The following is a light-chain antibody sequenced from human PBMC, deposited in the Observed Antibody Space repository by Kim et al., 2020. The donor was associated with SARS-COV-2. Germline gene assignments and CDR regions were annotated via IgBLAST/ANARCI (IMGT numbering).Light chain of an antibody. CDR1: SLKNYN. CDR3: TSRDSSGDHVV. J-gene: IGLJ2*01. CDR2: GKS. V-gene: IGLV3-19*01. Sequence: LSLTDQEDSLKNYNATRYQQRPGQAPLLVLYGKSNRPSGIPDRFSGSASGNTASLTSTGAQAEDEADYYCTSRDSSGDHVVFGGGTKVTVL.